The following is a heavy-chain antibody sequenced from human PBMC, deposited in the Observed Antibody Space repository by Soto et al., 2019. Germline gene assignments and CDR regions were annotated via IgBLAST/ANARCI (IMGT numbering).Heavy chain of an antibody. J-gene: IGHJ4*02. V-gene: IGHV4-30-4*01. CDR3: ALSGYYDVDY. Sequence: QVQLQESGPGLVKPSQTLSLTCTVSGGSISSGNYYWSWIRQPPGKGLEWMGYIYYSWSPYYNPSLKSRATISAEPSKNPFSLKLSSVTAADTAVYYCALSGYYDVDYWGQGTLVTVSS. CDR2: IYYSWSP. D-gene: IGHD3-9*01. CDR1: GGSISSGNYY.